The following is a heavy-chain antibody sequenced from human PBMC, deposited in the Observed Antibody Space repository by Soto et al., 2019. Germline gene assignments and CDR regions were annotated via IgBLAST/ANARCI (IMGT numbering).Heavy chain of an antibody. CDR1: GYTFTHYY. D-gene: IGHD6-25*01. J-gene: IGHJ4*02. CDR2: INPASGST. V-gene: IGHV1-46*01. Sequence: QVQLVQSGAEVKKPGASVKLSCRTSGYTFTHYYIHWLRQAPGQGLEWLAIINPASGSTNSAQDCLGRVTLTMDTSTTTVYMELSGLRAEDTAIFYCARDLAAGDHWGQGTLVTVSS. CDR3: ARDLAAGDH.